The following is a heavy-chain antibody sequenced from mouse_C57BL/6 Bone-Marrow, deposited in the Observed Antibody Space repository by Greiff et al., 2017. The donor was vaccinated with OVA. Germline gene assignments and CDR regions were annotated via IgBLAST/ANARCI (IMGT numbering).Heavy chain of an antibody. CDR3: ARVLWSFAY. CDR1: GFTFSSYG. CDR2: ISSGGSYT. Sequence: EVKLMESGGDLVKPGGSLKLSCAASGFTFSSYGMSWVRQTPDKRLEWVATISSGGSYTYYPDSVKGLFTISRDNAKNTLYLQMSSLKSEDTAMYYCARVLWSFAYWGQGTLVTVSA. J-gene: IGHJ3*01. D-gene: IGHD1-1*02. V-gene: IGHV5-6*01.